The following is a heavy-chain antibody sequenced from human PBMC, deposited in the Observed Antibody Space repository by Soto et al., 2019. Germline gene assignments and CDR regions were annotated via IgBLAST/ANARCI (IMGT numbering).Heavy chain of an antibody. Sequence: PSETLSLTCTVSGGSIRSSSYYWGWIRQPPGKGLEWVGTIYHSGSTYHNPALKSRGTISKNTSKNQFSLKLSSVTAAATAVYYCARRRDGDFYDAFDIWGQGTMVTVS. CDR2: IYHSGST. J-gene: IGHJ3*02. CDR1: GGSIRSSSYY. V-gene: IGHV4-39*01. CDR3: ARRRDGDFYDAFDI. D-gene: IGHD3-10*01.